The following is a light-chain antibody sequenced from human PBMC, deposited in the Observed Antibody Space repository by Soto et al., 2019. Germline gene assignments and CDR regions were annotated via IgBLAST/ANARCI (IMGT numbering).Light chain of an antibody. CDR3: AAWDDSLNGPA. CDR1: YSNIGIND. V-gene: IGLV1-44*01. CDR2: DTS. Sequence: QSVLSQPPSASGTPGQTVTVPCSGTYSNIGINDVHWYRQLSGTAPQILIYDTSQRATGVPDRFSGSRSGTPASLVISGLQTEDEADYHCAAWDDSLNGPAFGGGTKLTVL. J-gene: IGLJ2*01.